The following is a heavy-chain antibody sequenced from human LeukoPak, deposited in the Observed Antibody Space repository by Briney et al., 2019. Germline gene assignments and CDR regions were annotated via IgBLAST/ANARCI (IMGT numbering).Heavy chain of an antibody. CDR3: ARHKAPGSYGNWFDP. Sequence: SETLSLTCTVSGGSISSSSYYWGWIRQPPGKGLEWIGSIYYSGSTYYNPSLKSRVTISVDTSKNQFSLKLSSVTAADTAVYYCARHKAPGSYGNWFDPWGQGTLVTVSS. CDR2: IYYSGST. CDR1: GGSISSSSYY. J-gene: IGHJ5*02. V-gene: IGHV4-39*01. D-gene: IGHD1-26*01.